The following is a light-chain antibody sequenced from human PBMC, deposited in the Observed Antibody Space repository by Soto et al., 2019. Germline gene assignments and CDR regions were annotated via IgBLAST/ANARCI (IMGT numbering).Light chain of an antibody. CDR3: QQYYIYWT. Sequence: DIQMTQSPSTLSASVGDRVTITCRASQSISSWLAWYQQKPGKAPKVLIYDASSLESGVPSRFSGSGSGTEFTLTISSLQTDDFATYYCQQYYIYWTFGQGTKVEIK. J-gene: IGKJ1*01. V-gene: IGKV1-5*01. CDR2: DAS. CDR1: QSISSW.